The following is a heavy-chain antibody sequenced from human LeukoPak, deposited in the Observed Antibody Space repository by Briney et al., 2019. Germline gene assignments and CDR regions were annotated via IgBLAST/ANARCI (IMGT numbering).Heavy chain of an antibody. V-gene: IGHV4-34*01. CDR2: INHSGST. D-gene: IGHD3-22*01. CDR1: GGSFSGYY. J-gene: IGHJ4*02. Sequence: SETLSLTCAVYGGSFSGYYWSWIRQPPGKGLEWIGEINHSGSTNYNPSLKSRVTISVDTSKNQFSLKLSSVTAADTAVYYCARAHYDSSGYYWGYFDYWGQGTLVTVSS. CDR3: ARAHYDSSGYYWGYFDY.